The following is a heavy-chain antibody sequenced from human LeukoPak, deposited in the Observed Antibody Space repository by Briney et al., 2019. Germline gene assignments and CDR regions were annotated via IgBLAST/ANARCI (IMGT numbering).Heavy chain of an antibody. J-gene: IGHJ5*02. D-gene: IGHD6-19*01. CDR1: GGSISSSNW. CDR2: IYHSGST. CDR3: ASSSGWYGRTFGP. V-gene: IGHV4-4*02. Sequence: PSGTLSLTCAVSGGSISSSNWWSWVRQPPGKGLEWIGEIYHSGSTNYNPSLESRVTISVDKSKNQFSLKLSSVTAADTAVYYCASSSGWYGRTFGPWGQGTLVTVSS.